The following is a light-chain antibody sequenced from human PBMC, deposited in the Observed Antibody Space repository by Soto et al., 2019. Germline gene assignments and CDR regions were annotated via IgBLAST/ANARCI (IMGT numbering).Light chain of an antibody. J-gene: IGKJ1*01. CDR2: ATS. CDR1: QTIRSH. Sequence: DIQMTQSPSSLSASAVDRVTITCRASQTIRSHLNWYQQKPGEAPKIVIYATSTLQSGVPSRFNGSVSGTDFALTISSLQPEDFATIYCQQTYTTPWTFGPGTKVDI. CDR3: QQTYTTPWT. V-gene: IGKV1-39*01.